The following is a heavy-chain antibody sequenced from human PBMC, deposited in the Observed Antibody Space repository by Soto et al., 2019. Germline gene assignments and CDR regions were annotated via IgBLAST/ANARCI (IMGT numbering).Heavy chain of an antibody. J-gene: IGHJ4*02. D-gene: IGHD3-10*01. Sequence: KASETLSLTCNVSGGSINTGGYYWGWIRQHPGKGLEWIGYIHYRGRTSYNPSLKSRGSISLDTSGHHFSLKLTSVTAADTAVYYCARCRDAFGFDSWGQGALVTVSS. CDR3: ARCRDAFGFDS. V-gene: IGHV4-31*03. CDR2: IHYRGRT. CDR1: GGSINTGGYY.